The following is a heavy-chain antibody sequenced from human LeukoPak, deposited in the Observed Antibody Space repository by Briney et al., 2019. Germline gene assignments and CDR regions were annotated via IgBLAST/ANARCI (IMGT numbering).Heavy chain of an antibody. V-gene: IGHV3-15*01. CDR3: TTGHYYYYMDV. Sequence: GGSLRLSCAASGFSFSNAWMSWVRQAPGKGLEWVGRIKSKTDGGTTDYAAPVKGRFSISRDDSKNTLCLQMNSLKTEDTAVYYCTTGHYYYYMDVWGKGTTVTVSS. J-gene: IGHJ6*03. CDR1: GFSFSNAW. CDR2: IKSKTDGGTT.